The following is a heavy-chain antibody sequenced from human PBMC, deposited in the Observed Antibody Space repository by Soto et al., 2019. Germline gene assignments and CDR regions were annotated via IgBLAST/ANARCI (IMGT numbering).Heavy chain of an antibody. Sequence: SDTLSLTCAVYGGSFSGYYWSWIRQPPGKGLEWIGEINHSGSTNYNPSLKSRVTISVDTSKNQFSLNLSSVTAADTAVYYCAGGRGRQQLVMSYYYGMDVWGQGTTVTVSS. CDR3: AGGRGRQQLVMSYYYGMDV. CDR1: GGSFSGYY. J-gene: IGHJ6*02. V-gene: IGHV4-34*01. D-gene: IGHD6-13*01. CDR2: INHSGST.